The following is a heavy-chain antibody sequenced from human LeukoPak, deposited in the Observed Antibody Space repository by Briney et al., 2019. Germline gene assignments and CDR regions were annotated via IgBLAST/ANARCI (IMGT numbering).Heavy chain of an antibody. Sequence: GGSLRLSCAASGFTYSSHSMTWVRQAPGKGLEWVSVIGGGGRTFYADSVKGRFTISRDNSRNTLYLQMNSLRVEDTAVYYCARGRRRWLQSDLDYWGQGTLVTVSS. D-gene: IGHD5-24*01. CDR2: IGGGGRT. CDR3: ARGRRRWLQSDLDY. J-gene: IGHJ4*02. CDR1: GFTYSSHS. V-gene: IGHV3-53*01.